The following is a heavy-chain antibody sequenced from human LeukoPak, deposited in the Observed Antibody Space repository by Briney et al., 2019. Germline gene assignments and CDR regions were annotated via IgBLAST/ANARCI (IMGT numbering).Heavy chain of an antibody. D-gene: IGHD2-21*02. CDR1: GFNLNRYP. CDR3: ARDRFVGPVTAYLDF. Sequence: GSLRLSCSAFGFNLNRYPMHWVRPAPRKGLEWVSRLDSAGGGTKYADSVRGRVTIFRDNVKSTLYLQMNSLRVEVAALYYCARDRFVGPVTAYLDFWGQGTLVSVSS. CDR2: LDSAGGGT. V-gene: IGHV3-74*03. J-gene: IGHJ4*01.